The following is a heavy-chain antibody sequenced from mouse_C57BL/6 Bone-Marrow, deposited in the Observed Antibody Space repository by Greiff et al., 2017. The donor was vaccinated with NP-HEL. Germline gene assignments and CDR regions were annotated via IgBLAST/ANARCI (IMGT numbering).Heavy chain of an antibody. CDR2: INPNNGGT. CDR3: ARWWGYDYDVYFDV. J-gene: IGHJ1*03. Sequence: EVQLQQSGPELVKPGASVKISCKASGYTFTDYYMNWVKQSHGKSLEWIGDINPNNGGTSYNQKFKGKATLTVDKSSSTAYMELRSLTSEDSAVYYCARWWGYDYDVYFDVWGTGTTVTVSS. V-gene: IGHV1-26*01. D-gene: IGHD2-4*01. CDR1: GYTFTDYY.